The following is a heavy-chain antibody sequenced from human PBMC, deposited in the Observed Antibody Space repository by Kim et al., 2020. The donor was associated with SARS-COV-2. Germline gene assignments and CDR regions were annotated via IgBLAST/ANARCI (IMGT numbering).Heavy chain of an antibody. CDR3: ARRRGTRIAAAGYYYYGMDV. CDR1: GGSISSSSYY. D-gene: IGHD6-13*01. V-gene: IGHV4-39*01. J-gene: IGHJ6*02. Sequence: SQTLSLTCTVSGGSISSSSYYWGWIRQPPGKGLEWIGSIYYSGSTYYNPSLKSRVTISVDTSKNQFSLKLSSVTAADTAVYYCARRRGTRIAAAGYYYYGMDVWGQGTTVTVSS. CDR2: IYYSGST.